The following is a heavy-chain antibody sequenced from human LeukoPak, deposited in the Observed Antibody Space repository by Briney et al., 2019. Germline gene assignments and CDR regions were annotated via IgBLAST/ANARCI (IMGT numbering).Heavy chain of an antibody. CDR2: INHSGAP. CDR3: ARGRGYSYGYNYYMEV. D-gene: IGHD5-12*01. J-gene: IGHJ6*03. CDR1: GGTFSDYY. V-gene: IGHV4-34*01. Sequence: SETLSLTCGIHGGTFSDYYSSWIRQSPEKGLEWIGEINHSGAPKYNPFLKSRATISVDTSMNQFSLRLSSVTAADTAVYFCARGRGYSYGYNYYMEVWGKGTTVTVSS.